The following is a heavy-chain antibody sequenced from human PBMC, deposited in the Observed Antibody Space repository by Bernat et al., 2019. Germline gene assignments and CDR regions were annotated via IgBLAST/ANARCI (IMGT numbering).Heavy chain of an antibody. D-gene: IGHD3-3*01. CDR3: AGDRGGVRSDAFDS. CDR2: ITYDGSNK. J-gene: IGHJ3*02. Sequence: QVQLVESGGGVVQPGRSLRLSCAASGFTFSSYAMHWVRQAPGKGLAWVAVITYDGSNKYYADSVKGRFTISRDNSKNTLYLQMNSLRAEDTAVYYCAGDRGGVRSDAFDSWGQGAMVTVSS. V-gene: IGHV3-30*01. CDR1: GFTFSSYA.